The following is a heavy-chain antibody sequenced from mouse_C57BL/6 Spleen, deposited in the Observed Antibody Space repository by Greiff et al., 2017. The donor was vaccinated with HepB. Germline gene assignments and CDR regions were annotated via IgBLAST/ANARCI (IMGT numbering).Heavy chain of an antibody. CDR3: AREGKSIYYDAMDY. D-gene: IGHD2-1*01. J-gene: IGHJ4*01. CDR1: GYTFTSYW. V-gene: IGHV1-72*01. CDR2: IDPNSGGT. Sequence: QVQLKQPGAELVKPGASVKLSCKASGYTFTSYWMHWVKQRPGRGLEWIGRIDPNSGGTKYNEKFKSKATLTVDKPSSTAYMQLSSLTSEDSAVYYCAREGKSIYYDAMDYWGQGTSVTVSS.